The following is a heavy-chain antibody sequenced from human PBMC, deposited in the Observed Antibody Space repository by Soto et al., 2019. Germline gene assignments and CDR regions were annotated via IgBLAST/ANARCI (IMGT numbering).Heavy chain of an antibody. CDR3: ARPPLYSNGGSFDS. J-gene: IGHJ4*02. D-gene: IGHD6-19*01. Sequence: GGSLSLSCAESGFTFTAHAMTWVREAPGKGLEWVSTTSNNGDSTFDADSVKGRFTVSTDRTNNTLYLQMNSRRADDTAVYFCARPPLYSNGGSFDSWGQGTLVTVSS. CDR1: GFTFTAHA. V-gene: IGHV3-23*01. CDR2: TSNNGDST.